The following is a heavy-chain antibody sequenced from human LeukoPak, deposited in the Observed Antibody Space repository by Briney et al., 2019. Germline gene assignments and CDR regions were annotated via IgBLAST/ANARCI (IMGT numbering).Heavy chain of an antibody. CDR3: ARGNGFWAPLSY. CDR1: GYTFTSYY. Sequence: GASVTVSCKASGYTFTSYYIHWVRQAPGQGLEWMGMINPNGGGTSYGQKFQGRVTMTTDTSTSTVYMELSSLTSEDTAVYSCARGNGFWAPLSYWGQGTLVTVSS. CDR2: INPNGGGT. V-gene: IGHV1-46*01. D-gene: IGHD3-10*01. J-gene: IGHJ4*02.